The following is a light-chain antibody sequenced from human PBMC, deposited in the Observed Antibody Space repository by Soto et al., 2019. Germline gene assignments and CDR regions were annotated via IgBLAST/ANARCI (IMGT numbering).Light chain of an antibody. CDR2: GAS. Sequence: IAMTQSPATLSLSPGERATLSCRASQSVSSNLAWYQQKPGQAPRLLIYGASTRATGIPARFSGSGSGTEFTLTISSLKYEDFAVYYCQQYNNWPRTFGQGTKVDIK. CDR3: QQYNNWPRT. J-gene: IGKJ1*01. V-gene: IGKV3-15*01. CDR1: QSVSSN.